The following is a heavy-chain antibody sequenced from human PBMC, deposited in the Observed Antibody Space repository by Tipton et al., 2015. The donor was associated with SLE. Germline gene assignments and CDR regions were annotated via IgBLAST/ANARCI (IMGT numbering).Heavy chain of an antibody. CDR1: GGSFSGYY. Sequence: TLSLTCAVYGGSFSGYYWSWIRQPPGKGLEWIGEINHSGSTNYNPSLKSRVTISVDTSKNQFPLKLSSVTAADTAVYYCARGILEPFDYWGQGTLVTVSS. J-gene: IGHJ4*02. D-gene: IGHD3-3*01. V-gene: IGHV4-34*01. CDR2: INHSGST. CDR3: ARGILEPFDY.